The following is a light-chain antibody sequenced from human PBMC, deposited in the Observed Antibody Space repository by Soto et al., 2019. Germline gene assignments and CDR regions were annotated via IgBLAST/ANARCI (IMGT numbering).Light chain of an antibody. CDR1: SSNIGTYT. CDR2: SNN. CDR3: AAWDDSLNAVV. J-gene: IGLJ2*01. V-gene: IGLV1-44*01. Sequence: QSVLTQPPSASGTPGQRVTISCSGSSSNIGTYTVDWYQQLPGTAPKLLIYSNNQRPSGVPDRFSGSNSGTSASLAISGLQSEDEADYYCAAWDDSLNAVVFGGGTKVTVL.